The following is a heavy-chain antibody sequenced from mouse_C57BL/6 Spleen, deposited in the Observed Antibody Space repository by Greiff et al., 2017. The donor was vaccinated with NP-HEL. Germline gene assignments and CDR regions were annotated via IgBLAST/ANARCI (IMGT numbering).Heavy chain of an antibody. CDR1: GFTFSDYY. Sequence: EVQVVESGGGLVQPGGSLKLSCAASGFTFSDYYMYWVRQTPEKWLEWVAYISNGGGSTYYPDTVKGRITISRDNAKNTLYLQMSRLTSEDTAMYYCAIHDVSDDGALAYGGRGSLVTVSA. V-gene: IGHV5-12*01. D-gene: IGHD2-3*01. J-gene: IGHJ3*01. CDR3: AIHDVSDDGALAY. CDR2: ISNGGGST.